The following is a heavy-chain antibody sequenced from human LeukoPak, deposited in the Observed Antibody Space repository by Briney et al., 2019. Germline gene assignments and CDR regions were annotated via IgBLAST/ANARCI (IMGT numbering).Heavy chain of an antibody. CDR1: GGSISSSSYY. V-gene: IGHV4-39*07. Sequence: PSETLSLTCTVSGGSISSSSYYWGWIRQPPGKGLEWIGSIYYSGSTYYNPSLKSRVTISVDTSKNQFSLKLSSVTAADTAVYYCARVVIRQQLEPYFDYWGQGTLVTVSS. CDR3: ARVVIRQQLEPYFDY. J-gene: IGHJ4*02. CDR2: IYYSGST. D-gene: IGHD6-13*01.